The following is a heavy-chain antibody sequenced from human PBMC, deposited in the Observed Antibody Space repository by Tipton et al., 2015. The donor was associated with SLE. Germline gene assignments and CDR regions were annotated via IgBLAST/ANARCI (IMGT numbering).Heavy chain of an antibody. J-gene: IGHJ1*01. Sequence: TLSLTCTVSGGSISSGAYFWSWIRQPPGKGLEWIGYMYYSGSNSYNPSLKSRVTISVDTSMNQFSLKLNSVTAADTAVYYCARHAFAVAYPEEEYFQHWGQGSLVTVSS. CDR3: ARHAFAVAYPEEEYFQH. CDR1: GGSISSGAYF. V-gene: IGHV4-61*08. CDR2: MYYSGSN. D-gene: IGHD6-19*01.